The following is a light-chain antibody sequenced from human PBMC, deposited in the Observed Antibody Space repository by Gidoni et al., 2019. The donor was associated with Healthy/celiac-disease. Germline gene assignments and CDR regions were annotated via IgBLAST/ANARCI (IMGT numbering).Light chain of an antibody. CDR3: NSRDSSGNVV. CDR1: SLRSYY. V-gene: IGLV3-19*01. CDR2: GKT. J-gene: IGLJ2*01. Sequence: SALTQDPAVSVALGQPVRITCQGDSLRSYYASWYQQKPGQAPVLVIYGKTNRPSGIPDLFSGSSSGNTASLTITGAQAEDEADYYCNSRDSSGNVVFGGGTKLTVL.